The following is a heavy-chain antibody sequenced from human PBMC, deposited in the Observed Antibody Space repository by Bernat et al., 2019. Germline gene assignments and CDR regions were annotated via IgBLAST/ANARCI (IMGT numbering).Heavy chain of an antibody. CDR3: AKSGYDSGVYFDY. CDR2: ISYDGSNK. J-gene: IGHJ4*02. CDR1: GFTFSSYG. Sequence: QVQLVESGGGVVQPGRSLRLSCAASGFTFSSYGMHWVRQAPGKGLEWVAVISYDGSNKYYADSVKGRFTISRDNSKNTLYLQMNSLRAEDTAVYYCAKSGYDSGVYFDYWGQGTLVTVSS. D-gene: IGHD5-12*01. V-gene: IGHV3-30*18.